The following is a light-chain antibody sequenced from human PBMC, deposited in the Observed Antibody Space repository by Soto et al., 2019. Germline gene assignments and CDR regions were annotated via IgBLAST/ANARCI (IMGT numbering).Light chain of an antibody. Sequence: EVVMTQSPATLSVSPGERATLSCRASQSVNANLAWYQQKPGQAPRLLIHGASNRATGIPARFSGSGFGTEFILNIRRLQSEDFAVYYWQQYNTWLWTFGQGTKVEI. CDR3: QQYNTWLWT. CDR1: QSVNAN. V-gene: IGKV3-15*01. J-gene: IGKJ1*01. CDR2: GAS.